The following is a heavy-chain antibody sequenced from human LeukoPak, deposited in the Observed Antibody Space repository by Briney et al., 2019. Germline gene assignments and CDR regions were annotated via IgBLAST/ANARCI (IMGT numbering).Heavy chain of an antibody. CDR2: ISGSGGST. CDR1: GFTLSSYA. CDR3: ARSIAAAGTGYYFDY. J-gene: IGHJ4*02. Sequence: GGSLRLSCAASGFTLSSYAMSWVLQAPGKGLEWVSAISGSGGSTYYADSVKGRFTISRDNSKNTLYLQMNSLRAEDTAVYYCARSIAAAGTGYYFDYWGQGTLVTVSS. D-gene: IGHD6-13*01. V-gene: IGHV3-23*01.